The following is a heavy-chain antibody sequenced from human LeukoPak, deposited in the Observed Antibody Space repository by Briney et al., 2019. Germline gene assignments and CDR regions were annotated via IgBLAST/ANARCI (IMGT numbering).Heavy chain of an antibody. Sequence: SGGSLRLSCAASGFTIRNYGLPWVRQAPGKGLEWVAVIWNDGTKKYYADSEEGRFAISRDNSRNTLYLQMNSLRAEDTAVYYCARDPRGPGMDVWGQGTTVTVSS. CDR2: IWNDGTKK. V-gene: IGHV3-33*01. J-gene: IGHJ6*02. CDR3: ARDPRGPGMDV. CDR1: GFTIRNYG.